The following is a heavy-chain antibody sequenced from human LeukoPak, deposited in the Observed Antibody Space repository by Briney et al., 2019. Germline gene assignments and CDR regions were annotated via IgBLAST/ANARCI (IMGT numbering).Heavy chain of an antibody. CDR3: ARIPEYSSSWFFDY. Sequence: GGSLRLSCAASGFTFSSYWMSWVRQAPGKGLEWVANIKQDGSEKYYVDSVKGRFTISRDNAKNSLYLQMNSLRAEDTAAYYCARIPEYSSSWFFDYWGQGTLVTVSS. J-gene: IGHJ4*02. D-gene: IGHD6-13*01. CDR2: IKQDGSEK. CDR1: GFTFSSYW. V-gene: IGHV3-7*01.